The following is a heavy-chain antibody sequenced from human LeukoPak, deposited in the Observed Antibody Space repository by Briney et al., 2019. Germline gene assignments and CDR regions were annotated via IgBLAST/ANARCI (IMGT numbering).Heavy chain of an antibody. D-gene: IGHD1-26*01. Sequence: PSETLSLTCTVSGGSISSSNYYWGWIRQPPGKGLEWIGSIYYSGSTSYNPSLKSRVTISVDTSKNQFSLKLDPVTAADTAVYYCARNASDSGTSYFDYWGQGTLVTVSS. CDR1: GGSISSSNYY. CDR2: IYYSGST. J-gene: IGHJ4*02. CDR3: ARNASDSGTSYFDY. V-gene: IGHV4-39*01.